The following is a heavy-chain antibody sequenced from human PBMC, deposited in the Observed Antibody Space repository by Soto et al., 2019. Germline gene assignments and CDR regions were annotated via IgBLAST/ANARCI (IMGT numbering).Heavy chain of an antibody. J-gene: IGHJ4*02. Sequence: SETLSLTCAFSGDSISSYYCMWIRQPPGKGLESIGYLYYGGSTNYSPSLKSRVTISVDTPKNQFSLKLSSVTAADTAVYYCAKNWNWGSLVHWGQGTLVTVSS. D-gene: IGHD7-27*01. CDR1: GDSISSYY. CDR3: AKNWNWGSLVH. V-gene: IGHV4-59*08. CDR2: LYYGGST.